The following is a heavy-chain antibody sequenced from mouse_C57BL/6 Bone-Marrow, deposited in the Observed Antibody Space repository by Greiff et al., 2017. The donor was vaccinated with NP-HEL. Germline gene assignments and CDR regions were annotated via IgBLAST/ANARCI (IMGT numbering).Heavy chain of an antibody. D-gene: IGHD2-10*02. CDR1: GYTFTSYW. V-gene: IGHV1-50*01. CDR2: IDPSVSYT. CDR3: ARGYGNYGY. Sequence: QVQLQQPGAELVKPGASVKLSCKASGYTFTSYWMQWVKQRPGQGLEWIGEIDPSVSYTNYNQKFKGKATLTVDTSSSTAYMQLSSLTSEDSAVYYCARGYGNYGYWGQGTTLTVSS. J-gene: IGHJ2*01.